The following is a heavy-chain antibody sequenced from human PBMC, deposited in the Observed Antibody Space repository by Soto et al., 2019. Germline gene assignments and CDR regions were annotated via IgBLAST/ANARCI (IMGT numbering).Heavy chain of an antibody. V-gene: IGHV3-53*01. CDR3: HGYGY. Sequence: EVQVVESGGGLIQPGGSLRLSCEVSGFIVTANYMSWVRQAPGKGLEWVSVIYSGGSTYYIDSVKGRFSISRDISKNTLYLQMNRLRAEDTAVYYCHGYGYWGQGTLVTVSS. CDR1: GFIVTANY. CDR2: IYSGGST. J-gene: IGHJ4*02. D-gene: IGHD5-12*01.